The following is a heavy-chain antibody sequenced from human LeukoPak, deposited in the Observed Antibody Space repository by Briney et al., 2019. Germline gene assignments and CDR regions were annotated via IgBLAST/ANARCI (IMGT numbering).Heavy chain of an antibody. CDR2: IYRGST. CDR1: GVSIRTYY. CDR3: ARGGDFEIDQ. J-gene: IGHJ4*02. V-gene: IGHV4-59*01. Sequence: SETLSLTCSVSGVSIRTYYWNWIRQPPGKGPEWIGYIYRGSTIYYPSFESRVTISVDTSKNQFSLKLTSVTTADTAVYYCARGGDFEIDQWGQGILVTVSS. D-gene: IGHD3-16*01.